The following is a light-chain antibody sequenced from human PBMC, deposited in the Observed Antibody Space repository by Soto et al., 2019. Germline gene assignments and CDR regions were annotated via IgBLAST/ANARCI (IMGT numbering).Light chain of an antibody. CDR1: NSDVGSHNF. V-gene: IGLV2-23*01. Sequence: QSALTQPASVSGSPGQTITISCTGTNSDVGSHNFVSWYQQYPGKAPKLLIYEASKRPSGLSNRFSGSKSGNTASLTISGLQAEDEADYYRSSLTNVGTSVFGGGTKLTVL. J-gene: IGLJ3*02. CDR3: SSLTNVGTSV. CDR2: EAS.